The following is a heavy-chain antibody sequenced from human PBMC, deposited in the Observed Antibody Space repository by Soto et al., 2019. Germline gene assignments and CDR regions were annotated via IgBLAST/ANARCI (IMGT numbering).Heavy chain of an antibody. CDR2: ISAYNGNT. Sequence: AASVKVSCKASGYTFTSYGISWVRQAPGQGLEWMGWISAYNGNTNYAQKLQGRVTMTTDTSTSTAYMELRSLRSDDTAVYYCARDNDTYYYYGMDVWGQGTRVTVSS. V-gene: IGHV1-18*04. J-gene: IGHJ6*02. D-gene: IGHD1-1*01. CDR1: GYTFTSYG. CDR3: ARDNDTYYYYGMDV.